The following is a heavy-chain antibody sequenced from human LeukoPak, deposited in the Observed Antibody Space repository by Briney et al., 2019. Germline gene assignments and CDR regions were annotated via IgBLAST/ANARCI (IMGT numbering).Heavy chain of an antibody. D-gene: IGHD3-22*01. Sequence: PGGSLRLSCAASGFTFSSYSMNWVRQAPGKGLEWVSCISTSSSYIYYANSVKGRFTTSRDNAKNSLYLQMNSLRAEDTAVYYCARDLRSSGYYAFDYWGQGTLVTVSS. CDR2: ISTSSSYI. V-gene: IGHV3-21*01. CDR3: ARDLRSSGYYAFDY. J-gene: IGHJ4*02. CDR1: GFTFSSYS.